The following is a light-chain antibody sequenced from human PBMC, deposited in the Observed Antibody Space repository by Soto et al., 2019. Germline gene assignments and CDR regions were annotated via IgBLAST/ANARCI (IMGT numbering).Light chain of an antibody. CDR2: GAF. Sequence: EIVMTQSPATLSVSPGETATRSCRASQSVRYNLAWYQQKPGQGPRLLIYGAFTRATGIPARFSGSGSGTDFTLTISSLQSEYFAVYYCQQYKNWPPLTFGGGTKVEIK. CDR3: QQYKNWPPLT. V-gene: IGKV3-15*01. CDR1: QSVRYN. J-gene: IGKJ4*01.